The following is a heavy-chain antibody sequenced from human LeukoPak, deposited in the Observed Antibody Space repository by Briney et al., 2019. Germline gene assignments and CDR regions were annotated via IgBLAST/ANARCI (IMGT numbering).Heavy chain of an antibody. CDR3: ARGDIVVVPAVMVLGMDV. CDR2: INQSGST. J-gene: IGHJ6*02. V-gene: IGHV4-34*01. CDR1: GGSFSGYY. D-gene: IGHD2-2*01. Sequence: SETLSLTCAVYGGSFSGYYWSWIRQPPGKGLEWIGKINQSGSTNYNPSLKSRVTISVDTSKNQFSLKLSSVTAADTAVYYCARGDIVVVPAVMVLGMDVWGQGTTVTVSS.